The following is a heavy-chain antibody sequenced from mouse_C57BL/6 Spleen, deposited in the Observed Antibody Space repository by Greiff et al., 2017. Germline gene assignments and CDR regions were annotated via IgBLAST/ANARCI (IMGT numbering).Heavy chain of an antibody. J-gene: IGHJ2*01. Sequence: EVQLHQSGAELVKPGASVKLSCTASGFNITDYYMNWVKQRTEQGLEWIGRIDPEDGETKYAPKFQGKATITADTSSNTAYLQLSSLTSEDTAVYYCAREDGSSLYSYYFDYWGQGTTLTVSS. D-gene: IGHD1-1*01. CDR2: IDPEDGET. CDR3: AREDGSSLYSYYFDY. V-gene: IGHV14-2*01. CDR1: GFNITDYY.